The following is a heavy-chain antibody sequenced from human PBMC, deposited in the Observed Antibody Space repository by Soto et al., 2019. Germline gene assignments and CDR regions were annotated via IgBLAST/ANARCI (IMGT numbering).Heavy chain of an antibody. Sequence: ASVKVSCKASGYTFTSYAMHWVRQAPGQRLEWMGWINAGNGNTKYSQKFQGRVTITRDTSASTAYMELSSLRSEDTAVYYCARTRLLDCWGGSPYGMDVWGQGTTVTVSS. D-gene: IGHD3-3*01. CDR2: INAGNGNT. J-gene: IGHJ6*01. V-gene: IGHV1-3*01. CDR3: ARTRLLDCWGGSPYGMDV. CDR1: GYTFTSYA.